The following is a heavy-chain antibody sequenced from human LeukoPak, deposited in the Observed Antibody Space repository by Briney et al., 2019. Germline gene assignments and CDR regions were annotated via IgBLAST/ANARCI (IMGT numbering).Heavy chain of an antibody. D-gene: IGHD4-17*01. CDR1: GYTFSGNY. J-gene: IGHJ2*01. CDR3: ARSGDGDRSPLGDWFFDL. Sequence: SVKVFCKASGYTFSGNYLHWVRQAPGQGLEWMGWINPNSGGTNYAQKFQDSVTMTSDVSITAAFMELNRLKSDDTAIYYCARSGDGDRSPLGDWFFDLWGRGTLVTVSS. V-gene: IGHV1-2*04. CDR2: INPNSGGT.